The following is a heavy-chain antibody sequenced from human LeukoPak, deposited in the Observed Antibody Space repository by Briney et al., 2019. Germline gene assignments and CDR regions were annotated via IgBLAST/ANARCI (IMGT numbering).Heavy chain of an antibody. CDR2: ISSRSSYI. D-gene: IGHD5-12*01. Sequence: GGSPRLSCAASGFTFSSYSMNWVRQAPGKGLEWVSSISSRSSYIYYTDSVKGRFTISRDNAKNSLYLQMNSLRAEDTALYYCARGSTGGYSGYDATRKNFDYWGQGTLVTVSS. J-gene: IGHJ4*02. CDR3: ARGSTGGYSGYDATRKNFDY. CDR1: GFTFSSYS. V-gene: IGHV3-21*01.